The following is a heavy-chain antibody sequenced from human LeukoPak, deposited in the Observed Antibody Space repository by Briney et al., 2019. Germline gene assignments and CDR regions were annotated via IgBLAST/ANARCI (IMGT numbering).Heavy chain of an antibody. Sequence: GGSLRLSCAASGFTFSSYAMSWVRQAPGKGLEWVSAISGCGGSTYYADSVKGRFTISRDNSKNTLYLQMNSLRAEDTAVYYCAKKLVRPLRTLDYWGQGTLVTVSS. CDR2: ISGCGGST. V-gene: IGHV3-23*01. D-gene: IGHD3-10*01. CDR3: AKKLVRPLRTLDY. CDR1: GFTFSSYA. J-gene: IGHJ4*02.